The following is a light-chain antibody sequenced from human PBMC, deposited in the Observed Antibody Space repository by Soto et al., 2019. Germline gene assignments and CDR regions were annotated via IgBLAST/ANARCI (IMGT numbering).Light chain of an antibody. CDR3: CSYTRSYTWV. Sequence: QSALTQPASVSGSPRQSITISCTGTSSDVGDGDFVSWYQQSPGNAPKLMIYKVSNRPSGVSNRFSGSKSGNTASLTISGLQAEDEADYYCCSYTRSYTWVFGGGTKLTVL. CDR1: SSDVGDGDF. J-gene: IGLJ3*02. V-gene: IGLV2-14*01. CDR2: KVS.